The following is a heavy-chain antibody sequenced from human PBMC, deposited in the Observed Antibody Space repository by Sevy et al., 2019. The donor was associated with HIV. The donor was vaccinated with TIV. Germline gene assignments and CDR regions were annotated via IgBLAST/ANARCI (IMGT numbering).Heavy chain of an antibody. D-gene: IGHD1-26*01. Sequence: SETLSLTCTVSGGSISSSSYYWGWIRQPPGKGLEWIGSIYYSGSTYYYPSLKSRVTISVDTSKNQFSLKLSSVTAADTAVYYCARRGGWELVYPLLVGPFDYWGQGTLVTVSS. CDR3: ARRGGWELVYPLLVGPFDY. CDR2: IYYSGST. J-gene: IGHJ4*02. CDR1: GGSISSSSYY. V-gene: IGHV4-39*01.